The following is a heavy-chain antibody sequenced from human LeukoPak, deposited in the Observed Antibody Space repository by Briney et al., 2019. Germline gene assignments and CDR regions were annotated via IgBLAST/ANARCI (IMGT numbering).Heavy chain of an antibody. D-gene: IGHD4-17*01. CDR3: ARDNSDYGVLNWFDP. Sequence: SETLSLTCAVYGGSFSSLYWSWIRQPAGKGLEWIGRIYTSGSTNYNPSLKSRVTMSVDTSKNQFSLKLSSVTAADTAVYYCARDNSDYGVLNWFDPWGQGTLVTVSS. CDR2: IYTSGST. J-gene: IGHJ5*02. CDR1: GGSFSSLY. V-gene: IGHV4-4*07.